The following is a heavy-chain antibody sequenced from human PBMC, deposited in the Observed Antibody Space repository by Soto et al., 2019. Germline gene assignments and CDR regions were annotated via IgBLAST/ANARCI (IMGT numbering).Heavy chain of an antibody. D-gene: IGHD1-7*01. V-gene: IGHV4-31*03. CDR3: ARDNWNSPGGY. CDR2: IYYSGST. J-gene: IGHJ4*02. Sequence: PSETLSLTCTVSGGSISSGGYYWSWMRQHPGKGLEWIGYIYYSGSTYYNPSLKSRVTISVDTSKNQFSLKLSSVTAADTAMYYCARDNWNSPGGYWGQGTLVTVSS. CDR1: GGSISSGGYY.